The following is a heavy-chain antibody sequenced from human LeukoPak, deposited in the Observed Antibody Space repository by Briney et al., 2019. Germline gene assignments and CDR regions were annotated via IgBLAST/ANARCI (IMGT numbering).Heavy chain of an antibody. V-gene: IGHV3-43*01. CDR2: ITWDGGST. Sequence: QTGGSLRLSCAASGFTFDDYTMHWVRQAPGKGLEWVSLITWDGGSTYYADSVKGRFTISRDNSKNSLYLQMNSLRAEDTAVYYCAKKFPGDSDYFDYWGQGTLVTASS. CDR3: AKKFPGDSDYFDY. D-gene: IGHD4-11*01. CDR1: GFTFDDYT. J-gene: IGHJ4*02.